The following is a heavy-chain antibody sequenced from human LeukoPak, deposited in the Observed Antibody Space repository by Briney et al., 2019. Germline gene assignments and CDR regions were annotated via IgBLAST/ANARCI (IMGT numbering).Heavy chain of an antibody. CDR3: ARGGYYDSSGYYHDAFDI. Sequence: APVKVSCKASGYTFTSYDINWVRQATGQGLEWMGWMNPNSGNTGYAQKFQGRVTMTRNTSISTAYMELSSLRSEDTAVYYCARGGYYDSSGYYHDAFDIWGQGTMVTVSS. D-gene: IGHD3-22*01. J-gene: IGHJ3*02. CDR1: GYTFTSYD. CDR2: MNPNSGNT. V-gene: IGHV1-8*01.